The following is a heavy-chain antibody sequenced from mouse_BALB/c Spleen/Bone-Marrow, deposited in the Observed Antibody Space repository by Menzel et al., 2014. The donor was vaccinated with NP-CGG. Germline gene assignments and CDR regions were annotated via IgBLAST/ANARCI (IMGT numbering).Heavy chain of an antibody. V-gene: IGHV7-3*02. CDR3: ARDYYGNIYAMDY. J-gene: IGHJ4*01. CDR2: IRNKSNGYTT. CDR1: GFTFTDYY. Sequence: EVKLVESGGGLVQPGGSLRPSCATSGFTFTDYYMSWVRQPPGKALEWLGSIRNKSNGYTTEYSASVKGRFTISRDNSQSILYLQMDTLRAEDSATYYCARDYYGNIYAMDYWGQGTSVTVSS. D-gene: IGHD1-1*01.